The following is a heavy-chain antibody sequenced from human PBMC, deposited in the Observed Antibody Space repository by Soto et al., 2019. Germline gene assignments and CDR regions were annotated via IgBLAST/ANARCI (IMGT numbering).Heavy chain of an antibody. D-gene: IGHD6-13*01. J-gene: IGHJ4*02. CDR2: INYRGTT. CDR3: ARDAPGAAPY. V-gene: IGHV4-31*03. CDR1: GGSINNGDYY. Sequence: QVQLQESGPGLVKPSQTLSLTCTVSGGSINNGDYYWNWIRQHPEKGLEWMGYINYRGTTFYSPSLKSRIIISVDRSKNQFSLKLSSVTAADMAVYYCARDAPGAAPYWGQGTLVTVSS.